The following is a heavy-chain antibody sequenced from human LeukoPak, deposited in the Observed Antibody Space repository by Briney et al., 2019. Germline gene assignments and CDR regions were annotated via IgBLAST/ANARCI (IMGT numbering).Heavy chain of an antibody. D-gene: IGHD3-16*01. J-gene: IGHJ4*02. Sequence: SETLSLTCTVSGGSISSYYWSWIRQPPGKGLEWIGYIYTSGSTNYNPSLKSRVTISVDTSKNRFSLKLSSVTAADTAVYYCAAQVGELWSPFDYWGQGTLVTVSS. CDR2: IYTSGST. V-gene: IGHV4-4*09. CDR3: AAQVGELWSPFDY. CDR1: GGSISSYY.